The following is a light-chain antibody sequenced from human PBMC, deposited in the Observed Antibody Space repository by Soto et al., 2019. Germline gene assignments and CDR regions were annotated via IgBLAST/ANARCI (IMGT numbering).Light chain of an antibody. Sequence: QSVLTQPPSASGSPGRSVTISCTGASSDVGGYNFVSWYQQHPGKAPKLLIYEVTKRPSGVPDRFSGFRSGNTASLTVSGLQAEDEADYYCSSYAGSNNIVFGTGTKVTVL. V-gene: IGLV2-8*01. CDR1: SSDVGGYNF. CDR3: SSYAGSNNIV. J-gene: IGLJ1*01. CDR2: EVT.